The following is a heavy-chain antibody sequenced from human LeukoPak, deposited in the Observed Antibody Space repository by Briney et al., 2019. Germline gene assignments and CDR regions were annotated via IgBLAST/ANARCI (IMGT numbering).Heavy chain of an antibody. J-gene: IGHJ5*02. CDR2: ISTYNGNT. CDR1: GYTFTGYY. D-gene: IGHD1-1*01. Sequence: ASVKLSCKASGYTFTGYYVNWVRQAPGQGLEWMGWISTYNGNTNYAQKLQGRVTMTTDTSTSTAYMELRSLRSDDTAVYYCARDQLSRGVWFDPWGQGTLVTVSS. V-gene: IGHV1-18*04. CDR3: ARDQLSRGVWFDP.